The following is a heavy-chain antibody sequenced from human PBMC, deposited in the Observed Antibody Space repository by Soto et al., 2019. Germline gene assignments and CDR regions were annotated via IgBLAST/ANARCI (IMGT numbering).Heavy chain of an antibody. CDR3: AKDPAAYCGGDCYYWFDP. Sequence: EVQLVESGGGLVQPGGSLRLSCAASGFTFSSYEMIWVRQAPGKGLEWVSYISGSGGSTYYADSVKGRFTISRDNSKNTLYLQMNSLRAEDTAVYYCAKDPAAYCGGDCYYWFDPWGQGTLVTVSS. CDR2: ISGSGGST. D-gene: IGHD2-21*02. J-gene: IGHJ5*02. V-gene: IGHV3-23*04. CDR1: GFTFSSYE.